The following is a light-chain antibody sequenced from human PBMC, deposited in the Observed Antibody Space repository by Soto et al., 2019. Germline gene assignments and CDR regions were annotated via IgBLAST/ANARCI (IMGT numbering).Light chain of an antibody. J-gene: IGKJ4*01. V-gene: IGKV3-20*01. CDR1: QSVSSNY. CDR3: QQYGRSPA. Sequence: EIVLTQSPGTLSLSPGERATLSCRASQSVSSNYLAWYQQKPGQAPRLLIYGASSRATGIPDRFSGSGSGTDFTLTISRLEPEDFAVYYCQQYGRSPAFGGGTKVEI. CDR2: GAS.